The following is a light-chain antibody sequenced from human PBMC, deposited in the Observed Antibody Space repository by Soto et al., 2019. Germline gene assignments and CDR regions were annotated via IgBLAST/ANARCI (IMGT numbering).Light chain of an antibody. CDR3: QQRTNWRLT. J-gene: IGKJ4*01. Sequence: EIVLTQSPATLSLSPGERVTLSCRASQSVSSYLTWYQQKPGQAPRLLIYDASNMATGIPARFSGSGFGTDFTLTISSLQPEDFAVYFCQQRTNWRLTFGEGTKVEIK. V-gene: IGKV3-11*01. CDR1: QSVSSY. CDR2: DAS.